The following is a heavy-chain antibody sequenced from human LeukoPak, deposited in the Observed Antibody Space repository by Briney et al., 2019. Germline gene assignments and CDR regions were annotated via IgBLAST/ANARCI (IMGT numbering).Heavy chain of an antibody. CDR2: IYSGGNT. D-gene: IGHD4-23*01. J-gene: IGHJ4*02. Sequence: GGSLRLSCAASGFTVSSNYLSWVRQAPGKGLECVSVIYSGGNTYYADSVKGRFTISKDNSKNTLFLQMNSLRAEDTAVYYCARRGDGGRSFDYWGQGTLVTVSS. CDR1: GFTVSSNY. CDR3: ARRGDGGRSFDY. V-gene: IGHV3-53*01.